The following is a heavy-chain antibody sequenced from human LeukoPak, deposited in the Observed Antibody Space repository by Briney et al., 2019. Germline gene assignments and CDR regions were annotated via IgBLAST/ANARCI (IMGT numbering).Heavy chain of an antibody. CDR3: ARRGGYRALNWFDP. Sequence: SETLSLTCAVYVGSFSGYYWSWIRQPPGKGLEWIGEIHHSGSTNYNPSLKSRVTISVDTSKNQFSLKLSSVTAADTAVYYCARRGGYRALNWFDPWGQGTLVTVSS. CDR2: IHHSGST. J-gene: IGHJ5*02. D-gene: IGHD6-13*01. V-gene: IGHV4-34*01. CDR1: VGSFSGYY.